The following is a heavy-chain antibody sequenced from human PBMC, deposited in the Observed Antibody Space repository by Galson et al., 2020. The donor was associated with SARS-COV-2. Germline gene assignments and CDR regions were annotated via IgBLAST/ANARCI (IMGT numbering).Heavy chain of an antibody. CDR2: ISAYNGNT. CDR3: ARDRRRITIFGVVRDFDY. CDR1: GYTFTSYG. V-gene: IGHV1-18*01. J-gene: IGHJ4*02. Sequence: ASVKVSCKASGYTFTSYGISWVRQAPGQGLEWMGWISAYNGNTNYAQKLQSRVTMTTDTSTSTAYMELRSLRSDDTAVYYCARDRRRITIFGVVRDFDYWGQGTLVTVSS. D-gene: IGHD3-3*01.